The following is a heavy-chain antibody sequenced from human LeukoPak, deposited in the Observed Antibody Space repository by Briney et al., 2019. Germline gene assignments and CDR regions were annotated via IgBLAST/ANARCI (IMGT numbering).Heavy chain of an antibody. Sequence: ASVKVSCKASGDTFIGYYIHWVRQAPGHGLEWMGWINPDSGGTNYAQKFQDRVTMTRDTSISTAYLQWSGLKASDTAIYYCARRLGATQPYFDFWGQGALVTVSS. V-gene: IGHV1-2*02. J-gene: IGHJ4*02. CDR1: GDTFIGYY. CDR2: INPDSGGT. CDR3: ARRLGATQPYFDF. D-gene: IGHD1-26*01.